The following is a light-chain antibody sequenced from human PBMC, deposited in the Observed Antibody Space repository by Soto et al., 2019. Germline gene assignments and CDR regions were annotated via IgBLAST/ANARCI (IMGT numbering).Light chain of an antibody. CDR1: QSVNSDY. V-gene: IGKV3-20*01. Sequence: EIVLTQSPGTLSLFPGERATLSCRATQSVNSDYLAWYQQKPGQAPRLLIYIASRRATGIPDRFSGSGSGTDFTLTINRLEPEDFAVYYWQQYGTSPWTFGQGTKVEIK. J-gene: IGKJ1*01. CDR2: IAS. CDR3: QQYGTSPWT.